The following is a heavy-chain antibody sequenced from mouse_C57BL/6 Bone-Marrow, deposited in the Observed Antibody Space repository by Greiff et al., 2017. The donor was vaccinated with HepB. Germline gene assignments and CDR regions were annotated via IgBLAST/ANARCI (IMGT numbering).Heavy chain of an antibody. Sequence: QVHVKQSGAELVRPGASVTLSCKASGYTFTDYEMHWVKQTPVHGLEWIGAIDPETGGTAYNQKFKGKAILTADKSSSTAYMELRSLTSEDSAVYYCSGPYYFDYWGQGTTLTVSS. CDR1: GYTFTDYE. V-gene: IGHV1-15*01. D-gene: IGHD3-2*02. CDR2: IDPETGGT. J-gene: IGHJ2*01. CDR3: SGPYYFDY.